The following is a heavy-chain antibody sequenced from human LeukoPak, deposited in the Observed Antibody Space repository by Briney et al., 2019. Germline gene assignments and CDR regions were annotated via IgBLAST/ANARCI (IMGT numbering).Heavy chain of an antibody. D-gene: IGHD4-17*01. J-gene: IGHJ4*02. V-gene: IGHV3-30*03. Sequence: GGSLRLSCAASGFTFSSYGMHWVRQAPGKGLEWVAVISYDGSNKYYADSVKGRFTISRDNSKNTLYLQMDSLRAEDTAVYYCARDPGAGYGAYYFDYWGQGTLVTVSS. CDR1: GFTFSSYG. CDR2: ISYDGSNK. CDR3: ARDPGAGYGAYYFDY.